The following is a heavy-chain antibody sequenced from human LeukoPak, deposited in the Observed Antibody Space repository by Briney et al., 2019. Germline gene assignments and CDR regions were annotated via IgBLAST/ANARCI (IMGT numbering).Heavy chain of an antibody. Sequence: GRSLRLSCAASGFTFSSYAMHWVRQAPGKGLEWVAVISYDGRNKYYADSVKGRFTISRDNSKNTLYLQMNSLRAEDTAVYYCAKDLTEGDTAMPGVDYWGQGTLVTVSS. CDR1: GFTFSSYA. V-gene: IGHV3-30*04. CDR2: ISYDGRNK. J-gene: IGHJ4*02. D-gene: IGHD5-18*01. CDR3: AKDLTEGDTAMPGVDY.